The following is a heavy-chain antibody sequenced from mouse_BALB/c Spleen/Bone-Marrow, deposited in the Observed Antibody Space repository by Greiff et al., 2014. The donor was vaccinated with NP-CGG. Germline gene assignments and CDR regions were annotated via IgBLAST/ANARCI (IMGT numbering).Heavy chain of an antibody. V-gene: IGHV1S56*01. J-gene: IGHJ4*01. CDR1: GYTFTTYF. D-gene: IGHD2-14*01. CDR2: IYPGNINI. Sequence: QVQLQQSGPELVKPGASMRISCQASGYTFTTYFIHWVKQRPGQGLEWIGWIYPGNINIKYNENFKDKVTLTADKSSNTAHLQFSSLTSEDSAVYFCARGDYYRSVMDYWGQGTSVTVSS. CDR3: ARGDYYRSVMDY.